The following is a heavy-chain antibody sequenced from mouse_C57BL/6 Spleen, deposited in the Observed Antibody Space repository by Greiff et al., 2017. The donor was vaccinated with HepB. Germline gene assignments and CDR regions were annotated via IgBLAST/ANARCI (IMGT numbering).Heavy chain of an antibody. J-gene: IGHJ4*01. CDR1: GYTFTSYW. CDR2: IDPSDSYT. D-gene: IGHD3-2*02. Sequence: QVQLQQPGAELVMPGASVKLSCKASGYTFTSYWMHWVKQRPGQGLEWIGEIDPSDSYTNYNQKFTGKSTLTVDKSSSTAYMQLSSLTSEDSAVYYCARGGQARQDSSGDPYAMDYWGQGTSVTVSS. CDR3: ARGGQARQDSSGDPYAMDY. V-gene: IGHV1-69*01.